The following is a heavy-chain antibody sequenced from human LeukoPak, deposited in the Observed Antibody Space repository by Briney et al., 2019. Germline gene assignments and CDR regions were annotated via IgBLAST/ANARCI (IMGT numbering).Heavy chain of an antibody. CDR1: GFTFTSST. CDR2: IVVGSGNT. J-gene: IGHJ4*02. CDR3: ARPPLLGVAGTVVDS. V-gene: IGHV1-58*02. Sequence: SVKVSCKASGFTFTSSTIQWERQARGQRLEWIGWIVVGSGNTNYAQKFQGRVTMTRDTSMGTAYMELTRLRSDDTAVYYCARPPLLGVAGTVVDSWGQGTLVTVSS. D-gene: IGHD6-19*01.